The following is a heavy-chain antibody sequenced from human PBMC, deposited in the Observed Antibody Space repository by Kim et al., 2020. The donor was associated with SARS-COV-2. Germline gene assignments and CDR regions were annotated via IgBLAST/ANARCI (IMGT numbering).Heavy chain of an antibody. J-gene: IGHJ4*02. D-gene: IGHD5-18*01. V-gene: IGHV3-33*01. CDR3: ARVVDTALNDY. CDR2: K. Sequence: KYYADSVKGRFTISRDNSKNTLYLQMNSLRAEDTAVYYCARVVDTALNDYWGQGTLVTVSS.